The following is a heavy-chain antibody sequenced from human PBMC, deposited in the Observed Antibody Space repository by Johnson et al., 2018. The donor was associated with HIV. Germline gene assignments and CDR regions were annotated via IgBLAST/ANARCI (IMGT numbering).Heavy chain of an antibody. CDR3: TTKTWGAFDV. V-gene: IGHV3-15*01. Sequence: VHLVESGGGLVKPGGSLRLSCAASGFTFSNAWMSWVRQVPGKGLEWVGRIKSKTDGGTTDNAAPVKGSFTISRDDSKNTLYLQMNSLKTEDTAVYYCTTKTWGAFDVWGQGTMVTVSS. CDR2: IKSKTDGGTT. J-gene: IGHJ3*01. CDR1: GFTFSNAW. D-gene: IGHD7-27*01.